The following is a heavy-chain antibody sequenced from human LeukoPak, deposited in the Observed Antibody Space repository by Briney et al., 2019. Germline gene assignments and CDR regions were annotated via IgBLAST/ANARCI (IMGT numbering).Heavy chain of an antibody. CDR1: GYTFITYA. CDR3: ARLTYYYDSSGQNWFDP. CDR2: INAGNGNT. Sequence: VASVKVSCKASGYTFITYAIHWVHQAPGQRLEWMGWINAGNGNTKYSQKFQGRVTITRDTSASTADMELSSLRSEDTAAYYCARLTYYYDSSGQNWFDPWGQGTLVTVSS. V-gene: IGHV1-3*01. J-gene: IGHJ5*02. D-gene: IGHD3-22*01.